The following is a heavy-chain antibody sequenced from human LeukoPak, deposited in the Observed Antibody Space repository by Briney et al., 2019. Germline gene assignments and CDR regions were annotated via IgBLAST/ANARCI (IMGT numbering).Heavy chain of an antibody. Sequence: GRSLRLSCAASGFTFSSYAMHWVRQAPGKGLEWVAVISYDGSNKYYADSVKGRLTISRDNSKNTLYLQMNSLRAEDTAVYYCARAPDGSGAYWGQGTLVTVSS. D-gene: IGHD3-10*01. J-gene: IGHJ4*02. CDR1: GFTFSSYA. CDR2: ISYDGSNK. CDR3: ARAPDGSGAY. V-gene: IGHV3-30-3*01.